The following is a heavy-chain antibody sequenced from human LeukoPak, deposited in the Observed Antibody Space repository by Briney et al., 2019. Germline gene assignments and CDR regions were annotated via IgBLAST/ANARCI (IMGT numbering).Heavy chain of an antibody. D-gene: IGHD2-2*01. Sequence: GGSLSLSCAASGFTFSFYNMNWVGQAPGKGMGWGASINNSSNYKYYADAVKGRFTISRDKAKNTLYLQINSLRDEDTAMYYCARRFCSTTNCFALDYWGQGTLLTVSS. J-gene: IGHJ4*02. CDR3: ARRFCSTTNCFALDY. CDR2: INNSSNYK. CDR1: GFTFSFYN. V-gene: IGHV3-21*01.